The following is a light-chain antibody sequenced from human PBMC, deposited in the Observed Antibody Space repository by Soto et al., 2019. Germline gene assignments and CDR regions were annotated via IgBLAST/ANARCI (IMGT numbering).Light chain of an antibody. V-gene: IGKV3-20*01. CDR1: QSFSSNF. CDR3: QQYGTSPYT. J-gene: IGKJ2*01. CDR2: GAS. Sequence: EIVLTQSPGTPSLSPGERATLSCRASQSFSSNFLAWYQQKPGQAPRLLIYGASFRATGIPDRFSGSGSGTDFTLIISRLEPEDFAVYYCQQYGTSPYTFGQGTKLEIK.